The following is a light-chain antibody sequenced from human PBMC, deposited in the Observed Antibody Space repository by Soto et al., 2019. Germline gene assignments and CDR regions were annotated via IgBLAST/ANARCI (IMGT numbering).Light chain of an antibody. J-gene: IGKJ1*01. V-gene: IGKV3-20*01. CDR2: GAS. CDR1: QSVSSSY. CDR3: QQYGRSPRT. Sequence: EIVLTQSPGTLSLSPGERATLSCRASQSVSSSYLAWYQQKPGQAPRLLIYGASSRATGIPDRFSGSGSGTDFTLTISRLEPEDFAVYYCQQYGRSPRTFGQGTKVDLK.